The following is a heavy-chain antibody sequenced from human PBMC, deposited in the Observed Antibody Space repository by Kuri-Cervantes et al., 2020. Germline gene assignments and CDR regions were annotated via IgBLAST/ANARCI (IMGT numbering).Heavy chain of an antibody. V-gene: IGHV3-23*01. CDR3: ENGDADYGSGRAY. J-gene: IGHJ4*02. Sequence: GGSLRLSCAASGFPFSSYAMSWVRQAPGKGLEWVSAISASGGSTYYADSVKGRFTISRDNSKNTLYLQMNSLRAEDTAVYYCENGDADYGSGRAYWGQGTLVTVSS. CDR2: ISASGGST. D-gene: IGHD3-10*01. CDR1: GFPFSSYA.